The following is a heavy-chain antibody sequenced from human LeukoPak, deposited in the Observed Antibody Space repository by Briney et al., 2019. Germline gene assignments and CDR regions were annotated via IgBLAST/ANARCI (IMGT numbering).Heavy chain of an antibody. CDR3: AREGLTLALDF. D-gene: IGHD3-16*01. V-gene: IGHV1-18*01. Sequence: ASVKVSSKASGYTFTSYGISCLRQSPGQGLESVGWLDTYKGDTNYAQKFQGRVTMTTDGSTDTAYVELRSLRPDDTAVYFCAREGLTLALDFWGQGTLVTVSS. CDR2: LDTYKGDT. CDR1: GYTFTSYG. J-gene: IGHJ4*02.